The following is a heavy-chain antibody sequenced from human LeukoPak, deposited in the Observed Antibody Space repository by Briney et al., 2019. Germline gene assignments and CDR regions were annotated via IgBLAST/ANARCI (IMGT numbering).Heavy chain of an antibody. CDR1: GFTFSSYS. Sequence: GGSLRLSCAASGFTFSSYSMNWVRQAPGKGLEWVSYISSSSTIYYADSVKGRFTISRDNAKNSLYLQMNSLRAEDTAVYYCARETMVRGVIHYWGQGTLVTVSS. CDR2: ISSSSTI. J-gene: IGHJ4*02. V-gene: IGHV3-48*01. CDR3: ARETMVRGVIHY. D-gene: IGHD3-10*01.